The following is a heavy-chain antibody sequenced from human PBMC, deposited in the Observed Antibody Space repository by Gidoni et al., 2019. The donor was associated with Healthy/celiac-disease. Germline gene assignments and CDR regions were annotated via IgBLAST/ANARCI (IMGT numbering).Heavy chain of an antibody. D-gene: IGHD2-2*01. J-gene: IGHJ3*02. CDR1: GFPFDDYA. CDR2: ISWNSGSI. Sequence: EVQLVESGGGLVQPGRSLRLSCAASGFPFDDYAMHWVRQAPGKGLEWVSGISWNSGSIGYADSVKGRFTISRDNAKNSLYLQMNSLRAEDTALYYCAKDGDQLPYAGEDAFDIWGQGTMVTVSS. CDR3: AKDGDQLPYAGEDAFDI. V-gene: IGHV3-9*01.